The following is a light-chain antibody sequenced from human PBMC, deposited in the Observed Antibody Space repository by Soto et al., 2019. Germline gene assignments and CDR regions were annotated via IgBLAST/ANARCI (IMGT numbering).Light chain of an antibody. Sequence: EIVLTQSPGTLSLSPGERATLSCRASQSVSSRYLGWYQQKPGQAPRLLIHGASSRATGIPDRFSGSGSGTDFTLTLSRLEPEDFAVYYCQQYGSSSSFSFGPGTKVDIK. CDR3: QQYGSSSSFS. V-gene: IGKV3-20*01. CDR1: QSVSSRY. J-gene: IGKJ3*01. CDR2: GAS.